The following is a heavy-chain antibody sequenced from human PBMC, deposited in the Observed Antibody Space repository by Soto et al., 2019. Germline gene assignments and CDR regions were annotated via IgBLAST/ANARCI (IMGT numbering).Heavy chain of an antibody. CDR3: ARGPRYGDLSDAFEI. V-gene: IGHV4-59*01. D-gene: IGHD4-17*01. CDR2: IYYSGST. J-gene: IGHJ3*02. Sequence: SETLSLTCTVSGGSISSYYWSWIRQPPGKGLEWIGYIYYSGSTNYNPPLKSRVTISVDTSKNQFSLKLSSVTAADTAVYYCARGPRYGDLSDAFEIWGQGTTVTVSS. CDR1: GGSISSYY.